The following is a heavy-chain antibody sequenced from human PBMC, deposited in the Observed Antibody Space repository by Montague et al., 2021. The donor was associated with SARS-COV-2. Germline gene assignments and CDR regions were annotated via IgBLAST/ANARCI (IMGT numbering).Heavy chain of an antibody. CDR3: ARVVGDYDFWSGQYCYYYYMDV. Sequence: SETLSLTCTVSGGSISSYYWSWIRQPPGKGLEWIGYIYYSGSTNYNPSLKSRVTISVDTSKNQFSLKLSSVTAADTAVYSCARVVGDYDFWSGQYCYYYYMDVWGKGTTVTVSS. J-gene: IGHJ6*03. V-gene: IGHV4-59*01. CDR2: IYYSGST. CDR1: GGSISSYY. D-gene: IGHD3-3*01.